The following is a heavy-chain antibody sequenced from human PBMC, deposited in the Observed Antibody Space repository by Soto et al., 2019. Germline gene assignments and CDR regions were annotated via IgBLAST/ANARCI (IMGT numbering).Heavy chain of an antibody. CDR1: AGSISSGDYY. CDR2: IYSSGST. J-gene: IGHJ5*02. CDR3: ARTWLRGGNWFDP. Sequence: QVQLQESGPGLVKLSQTLSLTCTVSAGSISSGDYYWSWTRQPPGKGLDWIGYIYSSGSTYYTPSLKSRVTISVDTSKNQFCLKLSSVTAADTAVYYCARTWLRGGNWFDPWGQGTLVTVSS. D-gene: IGHD5-12*01. V-gene: IGHV4-30-4*01.